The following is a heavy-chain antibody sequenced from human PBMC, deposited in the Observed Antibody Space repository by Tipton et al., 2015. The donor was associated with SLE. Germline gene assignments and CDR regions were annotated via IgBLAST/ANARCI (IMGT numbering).Heavy chain of an antibody. CDR1: DSSVSSDYY. D-gene: IGHD2-15*01. CDR3: ARQVLVGEPVRFDY. CDR2: IHHSGSR. Sequence: TLSLTCDVADSSVSSDYYWGWIRQPPGKGLEWIASIHHSGSRYYNPSLESRLDILLDTSKNDFSLKLRSVTAADTAVYYCARQVLVGEPVRFDYWGRGRLVTVSS. J-gene: IGHJ4*02. V-gene: IGHV4-38-2*01.